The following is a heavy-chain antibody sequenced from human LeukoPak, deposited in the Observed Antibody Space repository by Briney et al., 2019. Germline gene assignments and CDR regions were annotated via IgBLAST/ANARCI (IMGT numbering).Heavy chain of an antibody. V-gene: IGHV3-48*01. J-gene: IGHJ3*02. Sequence: PGGSLRLSCAASGFTFSSYSMNWVRQAPGKGLEWVSYISSSSSTIYYADSVKGRFTISRDNAKNSLYLQMNSLRAEGTAVYYCARDSPKQWLVTDAFDIWGQGTMVTVSS. CDR2: ISSSSSTI. D-gene: IGHD6-19*01. CDR3: ARDSPKQWLVTDAFDI. CDR1: GFTFSSYS.